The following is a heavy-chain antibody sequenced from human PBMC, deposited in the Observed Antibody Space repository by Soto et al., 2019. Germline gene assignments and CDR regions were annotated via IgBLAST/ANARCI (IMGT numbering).Heavy chain of an antibody. Sequence: SQPLXLTCVMSGYIVSGNTASFNFVRQSPSRGLELLGMTYYRSKWYFDYAVSVKSRINITPETSKNQFSLHLDSVTPGDTAVYYCTRKRGKLIEDDFDIWGLGPMV. V-gene: IGHV6-1*01. CDR2: TYYRSKWYF. CDR1: GYIVSGNTAS. CDR3: TRKRGKLIEDDFDI. D-gene: IGHD3-16*01. J-gene: IGHJ3*02.